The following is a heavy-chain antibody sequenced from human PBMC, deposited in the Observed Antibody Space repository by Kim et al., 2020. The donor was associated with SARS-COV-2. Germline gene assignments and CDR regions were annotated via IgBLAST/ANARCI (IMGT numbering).Heavy chain of an antibody. J-gene: IGHJ4*02. CDR3: TIDSSGYYYFDY. V-gene: IGHV3-73*01. D-gene: IGHD3-22*01. Sequence: YGGAVKGRFTTARDDSKNTVYMQMNSLKTEDTAVYVCTIDSSGYYYFDYWGQGSLVTVSS.